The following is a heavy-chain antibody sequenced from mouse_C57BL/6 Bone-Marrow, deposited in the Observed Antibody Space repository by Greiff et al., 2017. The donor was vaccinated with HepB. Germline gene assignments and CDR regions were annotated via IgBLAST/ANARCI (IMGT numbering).Heavy chain of an antibody. Sequence: VQLQQSGAELVRPGASVKLSCTASGFNIKDDYMHWVKQRPEQGLEWIGWIDPENGDTEYASKFQGKATITADTSSNTAYLQLSSLTSEDTAVYDFTTPLTTVVATDYDGWGPATTLTVSS. CDR1: GFNIKDDY. D-gene: IGHD1-1*01. V-gene: IGHV14-4*01. J-gene: IGHJ2*01. CDR3: TTPLTTVVATDYDG. CDR2: IDPENGDT.